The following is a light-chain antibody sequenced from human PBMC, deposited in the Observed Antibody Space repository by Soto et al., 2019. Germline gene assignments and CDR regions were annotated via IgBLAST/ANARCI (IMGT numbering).Light chain of an antibody. V-gene: IGLV2-11*01. CDR2: DVT. J-gene: IGLJ1*01. CDR1: SSDVGRYNY. Sequence: QSVLTQPRSVSGSPGQSVTISCTGTSSDVGRYNYVSWYQQHPGKAPKLMIYDVTKRPSGVPDRFSGSKSGNTASLTISGLQAEDEADYYCYSYAGSYTSLFGTGTNVTVL. CDR3: YSYAGSYTSL.